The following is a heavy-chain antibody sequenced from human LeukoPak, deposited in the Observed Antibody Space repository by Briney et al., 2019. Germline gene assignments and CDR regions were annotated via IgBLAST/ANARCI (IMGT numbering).Heavy chain of an antibody. CDR3: TRESGAFSPFGF. CDR2: VHLNGAT. V-gene: IGHV4-4*02. D-gene: IGHD1-26*01. CDR1: GGSITTTNW. J-gene: IGHJ4*02. Sequence: GTLSLTCAVSGGSITTTNWWSWVRQPPGKGLEWIGEVHLNGATNYNPSLESRFSMSIDKSNNHLSLEVTSVTAADTAIYYCTRESGAFSPFGFWGQGTLVTVSS.